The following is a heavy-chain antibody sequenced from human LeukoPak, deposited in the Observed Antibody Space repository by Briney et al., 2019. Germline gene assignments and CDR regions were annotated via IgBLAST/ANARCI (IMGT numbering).Heavy chain of an antibody. CDR3: VGGGDWLPEY. CDR2: IYYSGST. CDR1: GASVSGKF. D-gene: IGHD3/OR15-3a*01. Sequence: SETLSLTCTVSGASVSGKFWSWIRHSPGNGLEWTGLIYYSGSTKFNPSLKSRVAMSVDPSNNQFSLSLNSVTTTDTAVYFCVGGGDWLPEYWGHGTQVIVSS. V-gene: IGHV4-59*02. J-gene: IGHJ4*01.